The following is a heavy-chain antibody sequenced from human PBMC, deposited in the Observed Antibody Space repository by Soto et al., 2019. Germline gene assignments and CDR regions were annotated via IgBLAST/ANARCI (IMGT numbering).Heavy chain of an antibody. V-gene: IGHV4-34*01. CDR1: GGPRIDYN. CDR2: VNRLKST. CDR3: AREDEAPHSTADDDIRD. Sequence: GGPRIDYNKSWLRQPPGQGVECIGKVNRLKSTNYRLSLKSRVDMTVDMSRNQVSRELTSLTAADTAVYYCAREDEAPHSTADDDIRDWRQG. D-gene: IGHD2-2*01. J-gene: IGHJ1*01.